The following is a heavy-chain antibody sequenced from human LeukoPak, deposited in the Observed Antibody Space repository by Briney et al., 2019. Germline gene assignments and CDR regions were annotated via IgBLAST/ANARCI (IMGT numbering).Heavy chain of an antibody. CDR2: IYDDNT. CDR3: AKGFESFDY. CDR1: GFTVSAYA. J-gene: IGHJ4*02. Sequence: GGSLRLSCAASGFTVSAYAMAWVRQAPGKGLEWVSTIYDDNTYYADSVKGRFAISTDNSKNTLYLQMNSLRVEDTAVYYCAKGFESFDYWGQGTLVTVSS. V-gene: IGHV3-23*01.